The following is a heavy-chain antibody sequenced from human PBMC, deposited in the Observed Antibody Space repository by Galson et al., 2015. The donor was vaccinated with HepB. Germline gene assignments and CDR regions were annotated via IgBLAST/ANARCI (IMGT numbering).Heavy chain of an antibody. CDR2: ISVYTGKT. CDR1: GYTFTSYD. CDR3: ARVPKSRRTSVVIPPPTFNWFDP. Sequence: SVKVSCKASGYTFTSYDISWVRQAPGQGLEWMGWISVYTGKTNYAQKVQGRVTMTTDTSTSTTYMELRSLRSDDTAVYYCARVPKSRRTSVVIPPPTFNWFDPWGQGTLVTVAS. J-gene: IGHJ5*02. V-gene: IGHV1-18*01. D-gene: IGHD2-2*01.